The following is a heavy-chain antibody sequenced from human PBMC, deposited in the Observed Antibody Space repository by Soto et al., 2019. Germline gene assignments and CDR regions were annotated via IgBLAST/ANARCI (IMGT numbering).Heavy chain of an antibody. CDR3: ARRVRANYYYYYMDV. Sequence: SETLSLTCTVSGGSISSYYWSWIRQPPGKGLEWIGYIYYSGSTNYNPSLKSRVTISVDTSKNQFSLKLSSVTAADTAVYYCARRVRANYYYYYMDVWGKGTTVTVSS. D-gene: IGHD3-10*01. CDR2: IYYSGST. CDR1: GGSISSYY. V-gene: IGHV4-59*08. J-gene: IGHJ6*03.